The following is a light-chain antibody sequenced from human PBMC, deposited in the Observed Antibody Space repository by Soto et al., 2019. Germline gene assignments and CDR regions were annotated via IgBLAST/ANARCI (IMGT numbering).Light chain of an antibody. V-gene: IGLV2-14*01. CDR2: EVS. CDR3: CSYTNSNTLV. Sequence: QSVLTQPASVSGSPGQSITISCTGTSSDVGGYNYVSWYQQHPGKAPKVMIYEVSNRPSGVSNRFSGSKSGNTASLTISGLQAEDEADYYCCSYTNSNTLVFGTGTKVTAL. CDR1: SSDVGGYNY. J-gene: IGLJ1*01.